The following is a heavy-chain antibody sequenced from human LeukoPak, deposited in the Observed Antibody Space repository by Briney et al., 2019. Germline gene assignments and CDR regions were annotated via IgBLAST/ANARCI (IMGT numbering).Heavy chain of an antibody. D-gene: IGHD5-24*01. J-gene: IGHJ4*02. Sequence: PSETLSLTCAVYGGSFSGYYWSWIRQPPGKGLEWIGEINHSGSTNYNPSLKSRVTISVDTSKNQFSLKLSSVTAADTAVYYCAAESRWLQGRTLDYWGQGTLVTVSS. CDR1: GGSFSGYY. CDR2: INHSGST. V-gene: IGHV4-34*01. CDR3: AAESRWLQGRTLDY.